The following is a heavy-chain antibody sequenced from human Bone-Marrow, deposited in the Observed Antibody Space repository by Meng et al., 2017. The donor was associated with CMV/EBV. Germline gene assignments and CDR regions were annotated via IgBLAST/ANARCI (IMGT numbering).Heavy chain of an antibody. CDR2: IYSGDSDT. Sequence: GESLKISCKGSGYSFTSYWIGWVRQMPGKGLEWMGIIYSGDSDTRYSPSFQGQVTISADKSISTAYLQWSSLKASDTAMYYCARQRRNWNYAWELMGWFDPWGQGTLATVPS. V-gene: IGHV5-51*01. CDR3: ARQRRNWNYAWELMGWFDP. J-gene: IGHJ5*02. CDR1: GYSFTSYW. D-gene: IGHD1-7*01.